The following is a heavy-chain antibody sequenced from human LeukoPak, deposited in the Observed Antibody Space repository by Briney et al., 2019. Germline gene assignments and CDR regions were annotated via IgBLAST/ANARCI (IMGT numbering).Heavy chain of an antibody. CDR3: ARVTNSGWYDY. V-gene: IGHV1-46*01. J-gene: IGHJ4*02. D-gene: IGHD6-19*01. CDR2: INPSGGST. Sequence: ASVKVSCKASGYTFTSYYMHWVRRAPGQGLEWMGIINPSGGSTSYAQKFQGRVTMTRDTSTSTVYMELSSQRSEDTAVYYCARVTNSGWYDYWGQGTLVTVSS. CDR1: GYTFTSYY.